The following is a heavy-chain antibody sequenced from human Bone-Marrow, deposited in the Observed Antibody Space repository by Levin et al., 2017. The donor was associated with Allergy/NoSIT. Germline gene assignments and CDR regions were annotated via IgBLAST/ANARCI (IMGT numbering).Heavy chain of an antibody. J-gene: IGHJ4*02. CDR3: AKDLESGSTLGY. D-gene: IGHD5-12*01. CDR2: ISWNSGSI. Sequence: GGSLRLSCAASGFTFDDYAMHWVRQAPGKGLEWVSGISWNSGSIGYADSVKGRFTISRDNAKNSLYLQMNSLRAEDTALYYCAKDLESGSTLGYWGQGTLVTVSS. CDR1: GFTFDDYA. V-gene: IGHV3-9*01.